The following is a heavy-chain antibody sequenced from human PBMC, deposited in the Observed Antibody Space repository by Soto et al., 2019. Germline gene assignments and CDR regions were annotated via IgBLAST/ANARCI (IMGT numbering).Heavy chain of an antibody. CDR3: ARSSGWYYFDY. CDR1: GYSISSGYY. Sequence: ASETLSLTCAVSGYSISSGYYWGWIRQPPGKGLEWIGSIYHSGSTYYNPSLKSRVTISVDTSKDQFSLKLSSVTAADTAVYYCARSSGWYYFDYWGQGTLVTVSS. J-gene: IGHJ4*02. V-gene: IGHV4-38-2*01. D-gene: IGHD6-19*01. CDR2: IYHSGST.